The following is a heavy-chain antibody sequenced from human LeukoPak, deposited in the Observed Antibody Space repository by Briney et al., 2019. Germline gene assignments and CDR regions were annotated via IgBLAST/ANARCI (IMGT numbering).Heavy chain of an antibody. V-gene: IGHV1-69*05. J-gene: IGHJ5*02. CDR1: GGTFSSYA. CDR3: ARDRVKGYDFWSGSNHREFDP. Sequence: SVKVSCKASGGTFSSYAISWVRQAPGQGLEWMGRIIPIFGTANYAQKFQGRVTITTDESTSTAYMELSSLRSKDTAVYYCARDRVKGYDFWSGSNHREFDPWGQGTLVTVSS. D-gene: IGHD3-3*01. CDR2: IIPIFGTA.